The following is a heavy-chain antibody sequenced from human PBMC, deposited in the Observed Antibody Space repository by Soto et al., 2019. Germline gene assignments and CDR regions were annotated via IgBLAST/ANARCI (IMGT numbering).Heavy chain of an antibody. J-gene: IGHJ4*02. CDR1: GYTFTSYD. V-gene: IGHV1-8*01. Sequence: QVQLVQSGAEVKKPGASVKVSCKASGYTFTSYDINWVRQATGQGLEWMGWMNPNSGNTGYAQKFQGRVTMTSNTSISTAYMELSSLRSGDTAVYYCARANTVTTRGRGALGYWGQGTLVTVSS. D-gene: IGHD4-17*01. CDR3: ARANTVTTRGRGALGY. CDR2: MNPNSGNT.